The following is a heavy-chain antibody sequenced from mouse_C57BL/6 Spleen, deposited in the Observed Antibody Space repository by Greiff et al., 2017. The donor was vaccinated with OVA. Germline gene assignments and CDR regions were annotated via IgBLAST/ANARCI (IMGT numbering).Heavy chain of an antibody. D-gene: IGHD2-4*01. J-gene: IGHJ2*01. CDR3: AREYYDYDAGGWFDY. CDR2: IYPGDGDT. CDR1: GYAFSSYW. Sequence: QVQLKQSGAELVKPGASVKISCKASGYAFSSYWMNWVKQRPGKGLEWIGQIYPGDGDTNYNGKFKGKATLTADKSSSTAYMQLSSLTSEDSAVYVWAREYYDYDAGGWFDYWGQGTTLTVSS. V-gene: IGHV1-80*01.